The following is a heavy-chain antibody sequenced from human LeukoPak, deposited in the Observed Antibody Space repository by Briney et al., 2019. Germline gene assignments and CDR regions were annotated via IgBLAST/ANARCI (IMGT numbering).Heavy chain of an antibody. CDR1: GVSISSYY. CDR3: ARDARSITMVRGAISE. V-gene: IGHV4-4*07. J-gene: IGHJ4*02. D-gene: IGHD3-10*01. Sequence: PSETLSLTCTVSGVSISSYYWSWIRQPAGKGLEWIGRLHTSGSTNYNPSLKSRVTISVDTSKNQFSLKLSSVTAADTAVYYCARDARSITMVRGAISEWGQGTLVTVSS. CDR2: LHTSGST.